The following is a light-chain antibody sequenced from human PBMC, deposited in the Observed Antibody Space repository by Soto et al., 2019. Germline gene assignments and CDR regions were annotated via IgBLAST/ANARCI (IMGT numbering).Light chain of an antibody. CDR1: HIITSD. CDR3: QQYNKWPQT. CDR2: GAS. V-gene: IGKV3-15*01. Sequence: EIVMTQSPGTLSVSPGERVTLSCRASHIITSDLAWYQHKPGQTPRLLIHGASNRATSIPVRFSGAGSGTEFTLTISSLQSEDFGVYYCQQYNKWPQTFGQGTRLEIK. J-gene: IGKJ5*01.